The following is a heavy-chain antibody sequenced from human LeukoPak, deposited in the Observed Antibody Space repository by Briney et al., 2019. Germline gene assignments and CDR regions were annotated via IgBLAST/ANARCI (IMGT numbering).Heavy chain of an antibody. Sequence: PSETLSLTCTVSGDSISSGGYYWSWIRQPPGKGLEWIGYIYHSGSTYYNPSLKSRVAISVDTFKNQFSLKMSSVTAADTAVYYWGVYSGYDSNYYYGMDVWGQGPTVTVPS. CDR2: IYHSGST. D-gene: IGHD5-12*01. CDR3: GVYSGYDSNYYYGMDV. V-gene: IGHV4-30-2*01. J-gene: IGHJ6*02. CDR1: GDSISSGGYY.